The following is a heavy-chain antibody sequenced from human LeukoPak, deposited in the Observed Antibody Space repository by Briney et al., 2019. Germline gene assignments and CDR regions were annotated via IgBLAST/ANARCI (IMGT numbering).Heavy chain of an antibody. J-gene: IGHJ4*02. CDR3: ASTPDYGDYLQLWGGPRPIDY. Sequence: SETLSLTCAVYGGSFSGYYWSWIRQPPGKGVEWIGEINHSGSTNYNPSLKSRVTISVDTSKNQFSLKLSSVTAADTAVYYCASTPDYGDYLQLWGGPRPIDYWGQGTLVTVSS. V-gene: IGHV4-34*01. CDR2: INHSGST. CDR1: GGSFSGYY. D-gene: IGHD4-17*01.